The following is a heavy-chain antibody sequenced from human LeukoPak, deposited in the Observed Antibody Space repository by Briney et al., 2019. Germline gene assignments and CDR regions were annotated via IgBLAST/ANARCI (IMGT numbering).Heavy chain of an antibody. Sequence: GGSLKISCKGSGYSFTSYWIAGVRQMPGKGLEWMGVIYPGDSETRYSPSFQGQVTISADKSISTVYLQWSSLKASDSAMYYCARQALPAAMWGGDWYSDLWGRGTLVTVSS. CDR1: GYSFTSYW. D-gene: IGHD2-2*01. J-gene: IGHJ2*01. V-gene: IGHV5-51*01. CDR3: ARQALPAAMWGGDWYSDL. CDR2: IYPGDSET.